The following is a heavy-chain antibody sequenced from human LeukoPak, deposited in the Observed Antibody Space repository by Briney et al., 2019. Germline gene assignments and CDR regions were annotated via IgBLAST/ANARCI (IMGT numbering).Heavy chain of an antibody. V-gene: IGHV3-74*01. J-gene: IGHJ4*02. Sequence: PGGSLRLSCAASGFTFSSYWMHWVRHAPGKGLVWVSRINSDGSSTSYADSVKGRFTISRDNAKNTLYLQMNSLRAEDTAVYYCVGVRDYDSSGYYWPEFDYWGQGTLVTVSS. CDR3: VGVRDYDSSGYYWPEFDY. CDR2: INSDGSST. D-gene: IGHD3-22*01. CDR1: GFTFSSYW.